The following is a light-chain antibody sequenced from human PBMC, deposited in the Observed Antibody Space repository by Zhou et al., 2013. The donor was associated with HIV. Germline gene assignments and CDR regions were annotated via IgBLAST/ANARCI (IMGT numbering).Light chain of an antibody. CDR1: QGIGTY. V-gene: IGKV1-8*01. CDR2: GAS. CDR3: QQYNSYPYT. J-gene: IGKJ2*01. Sequence: AIRMTQSPSSFSASTGDRVTITCRASQGIGTYLAWYQQKPGKAPELLIYGASTLQSGVPSRFSGSGSGTDFTLTISCLQSEDFATYYCQQYNSYPYTFGQGTKLEIK.